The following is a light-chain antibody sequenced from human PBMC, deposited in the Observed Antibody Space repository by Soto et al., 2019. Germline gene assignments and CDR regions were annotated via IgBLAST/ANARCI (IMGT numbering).Light chain of an antibody. J-gene: IGLJ1*01. CDR1: SRDVGGYNY. V-gene: IGLV2-14*03. CDR2: DVG. CDR3: NSYRNTAARYV. Sequence: ALTQPASVSGSPGQSITISCTGTSRDVGGYNYVSWYQHRPGEVPKLIIYDVGNRPSGVSDRFSGSKSGDTASLTISGLRAEDEADYYCNSYRNTAARYVFGTGTKVTVL.